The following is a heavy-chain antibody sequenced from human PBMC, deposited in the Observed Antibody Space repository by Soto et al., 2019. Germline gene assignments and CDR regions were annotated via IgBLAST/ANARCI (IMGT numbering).Heavy chain of an antibody. Sequence: XWSLKVLRRCAGNSFSSYWIALVRSMTGKGLEWMGIIYAGDSDTRYSPSFEGQVTISADESISTAYQQWSSLKASDTAMYYCARWGLQNYYYGMDVWGQGTTVTVSS. CDR3: ARWGLQNYYYGMDV. CDR2: IYAGDSDT. CDR1: GNSFSSYW. D-gene: IGHD3-16*01. J-gene: IGHJ6*02. V-gene: IGHV5-51*01.